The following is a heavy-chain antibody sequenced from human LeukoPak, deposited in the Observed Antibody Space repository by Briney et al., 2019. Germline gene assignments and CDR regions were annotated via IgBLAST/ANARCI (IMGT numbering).Heavy chain of an antibody. V-gene: IGHV3-30*18. CDR1: GFTFSSYG. CDR3: AKEFRRGAILYYFDY. D-gene: IGHD3-10*01. Sequence: GGSLRLSCAASGFTFSSYGMHWVRQAPGKGLEWVAVISYDGSNKYYADSVKGRFTISRDNSKNTLYLQMNSLRAEDTAVYYCAKEFRRGAILYYFDYWGQGTLVTVSS. J-gene: IGHJ4*02. CDR2: ISYDGSNK.